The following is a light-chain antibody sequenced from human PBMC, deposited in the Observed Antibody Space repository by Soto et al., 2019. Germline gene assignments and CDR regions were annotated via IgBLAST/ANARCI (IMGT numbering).Light chain of an antibody. CDR3: QKHASE. CDR2: DAS. V-gene: IGKV1-27*01. Sequence: DIQMTQSPPSLSASVGDRVTITCRESQDIYNYVAWYQQKPGKLPTLLIYDASTLQSGVPSRFSGSGYGTDFTLTISSLQPEYVATYYCQKHASEFGQGTKVEIK. J-gene: IGKJ1*01. CDR1: QDIYNY.